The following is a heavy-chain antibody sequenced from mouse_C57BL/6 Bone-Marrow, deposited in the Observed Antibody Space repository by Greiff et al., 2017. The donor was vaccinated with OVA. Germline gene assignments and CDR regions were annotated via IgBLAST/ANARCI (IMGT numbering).Heavy chain of an antibody. V-gene: IGHV1-62-2*01. CDR2: FYPGSGSI. CDR1: GYTFTEYT. Sequence: QVQLKQSGAELVKPGASVKLSCKASGYTFTEYTIHWVKQRSGQGLEWIGWFYPGSGSIKYNEKFKDKATLTADKSSSTVYMELSRLTSEDSAVYFCARHVSSYGYDGYYAMDYWGQGTSVTVSS. D-gene: IGHD2-2*01. J-gene: IGHJ4*01. CDR3: ARHVSSYGYDGYYAMDY.